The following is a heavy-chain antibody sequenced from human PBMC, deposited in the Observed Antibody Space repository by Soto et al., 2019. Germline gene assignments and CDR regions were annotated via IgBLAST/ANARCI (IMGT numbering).Heavy chain of an antibody. CDR2: INPSGGST. Sequence: ASVKVSCKASGYTFTSYYMHWVRQAPGQGLEWMGIINPSGGSTSYAQKFQGRVTMTRDTSTSTVYMELSSLRSEDTAVYYCTRDYLDDAFDIWAKGQWSPSPQ. CDR1: GYTFTSYY. CDR3: TRDYLDDAFDI. V-gene: IGHV1-46*01. J-gene: IGHJ3*02.